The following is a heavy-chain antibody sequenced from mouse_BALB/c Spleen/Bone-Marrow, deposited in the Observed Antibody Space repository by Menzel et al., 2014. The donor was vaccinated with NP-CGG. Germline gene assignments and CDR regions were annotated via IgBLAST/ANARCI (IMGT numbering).Heavy chain of an antibody. CDR1: GFSLTGYG. CDR3: ARVYYDYDWWYLDV. J-gene: IGHJ1*01. V-gene: IGHV2-6-7*01. CDR2: IWGDGNT. D-gene: IGHD2-4*01. Sequence: QVQLQQSGPGLVAPSQSLSITCTVSGFSLTGYGVNWVRQPPGKGLEWLGMIWGDGNTDYNSDLKSRLSISKDNSKSQVFLKMNSLQTDDTARYYCARVYYDYDWWYLDVWGAGTTVTVSS.